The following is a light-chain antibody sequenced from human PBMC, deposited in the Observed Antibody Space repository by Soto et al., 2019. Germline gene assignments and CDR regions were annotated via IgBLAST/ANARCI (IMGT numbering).Light chain of an antibody. CDR2: STS. CDR3: LLYYGGQMGV. J-gene: IGLJ2*01. V-gene: IGLV7-43*01. CDR1: TGAVTSGYY. Sequence: QNVVTQEPSLTVSPGGTVTLTCASSTGAVTSGYYPNWFQQKPGQAPRALIYSTSNKYSWTPARFSGSLLGGKAALTLSGVQPEDEAEYYCLLYYGGQMGVFGGGTKLTVL.